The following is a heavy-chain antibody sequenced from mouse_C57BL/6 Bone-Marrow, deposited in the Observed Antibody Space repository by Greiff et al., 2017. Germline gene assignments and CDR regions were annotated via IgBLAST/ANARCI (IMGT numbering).Heavy chain of an antibody. CDR2: IYPGSGNT. CDR3: AREWAYYCGSSD. V-gene: IGHV1-76*01. D-gene: IGHD1-1*01. Sequence: VQLVESGAELVRPGASVKLSCKASGYTFTDYYINWVKQRPGQGLEWIARIYPGSGNTYYNQKFKGKATLTAEQSSSTAYMQLSSLTSVGCAVYFCAREWAYYCGSSDWGQGTALTVSS. CDR1: GYTFTDYY. J-gene: IGHJ2*01.